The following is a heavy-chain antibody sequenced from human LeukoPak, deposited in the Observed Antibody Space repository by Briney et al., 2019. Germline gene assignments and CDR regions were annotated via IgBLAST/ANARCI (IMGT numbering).Heavy chain of an antibody. J-gene: IGHJ6*03. CDR2: INHSGST. Sequence: SETLTLTCAVYGGSFSGYYWSWIRQPPGKGLEWIGEINHSGSTNYNPSLKSRVTISVDTSKNQSSLKLSSVTAADTAVYYCARCPGYYYYMDVWGKGTTVTVSS. V-gene: IGHV4-34*01. CDR3: ARCPGYYYYMDV. CDR1: GGSFSGYY.